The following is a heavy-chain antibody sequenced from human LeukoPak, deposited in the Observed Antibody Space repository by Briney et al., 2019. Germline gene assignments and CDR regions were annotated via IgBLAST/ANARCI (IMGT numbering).Heavy chain of an antibody. CDR1: GGTFSSYA. Sequence: GSSVKVSCKASGGTFSSYAISWVQQAPGQGLEWMGRIIPIFGTANYAQKFQGRVTITTDESTSTAYMELSSLRSEDTAVYYCARASSKEMATIGFDYWGQGTLVTVSS. CDR3: ARASSKEMATIGFDY. V-gene: IGHV1-69*05. CDR2: IIPIFGTA. D-gene: IGHD5-24*01. J-gene: IGHJ4*02.